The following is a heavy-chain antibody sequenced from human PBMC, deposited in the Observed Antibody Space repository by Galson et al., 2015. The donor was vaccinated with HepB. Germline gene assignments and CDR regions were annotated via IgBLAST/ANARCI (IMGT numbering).Heavy chain of an antibody. J-gene: IGHJ4*02. D-gene: IGHD3-22*01. CDR2: ISYDGSNK. Sequence: SLRLSCAASGFTFSSYAMHWVRQAPGKGLEWVAVISYDGSNKYYADSVKGRFTISRDNSKNTLYLQMNSLRAEDMAVYYCARGPQVYDSDTPPWACWGQGTLVTVSS. V-gene: IGHV3-30-3*01. CDR3: ARGPQVYDSDTPPWAC. CDR1: GFTFSSYA.